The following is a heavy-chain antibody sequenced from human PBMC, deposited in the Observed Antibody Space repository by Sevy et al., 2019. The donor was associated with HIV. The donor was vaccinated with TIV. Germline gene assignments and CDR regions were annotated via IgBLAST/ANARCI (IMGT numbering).Heavy chain of an antibody. Sequence: GGSLRLSCAASGFTFGSYGMHWVRQAPGKGLEWVAVIWFDGSNQYYGDSVNGRFTISRDNSKNTVYLHMNSLRVDDTAVYYCARESGSDWYLDFWGQGTLVTVSS. J-gene: IGHJ4*02. V-gene: IGHV3-33*01. D-gene: IGHD6-19*01. CDR2: IWFDGSNQ. CDR1: GFTFGSYG. CDR3: ARESGSDWYLDF.